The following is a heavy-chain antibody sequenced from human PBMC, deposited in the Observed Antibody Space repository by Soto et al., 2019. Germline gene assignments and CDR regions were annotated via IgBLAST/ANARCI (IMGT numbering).Heavy chain of an antibody. J-gene: IGHJ4*02. CDR2: IYYSGST. Sequence: QVQLRESGPGLVKPSQTLSLTCTVSGGSISSGGYYWSGIRQHPGKGLEWIGYIYYSGSTYYNPSLKRRVTIPVDTSNHKFSLKLSSVTPADTAVYYCARGPGIWGQGTLVTVSS. V-gene: IGHV4-31*03. CDR1: GGSISSGGYY. CDR3: ARGPGI.